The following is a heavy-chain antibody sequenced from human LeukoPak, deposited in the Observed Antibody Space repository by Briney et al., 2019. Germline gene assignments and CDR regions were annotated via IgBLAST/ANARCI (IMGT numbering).Heavy chain of an antibody. Sequence: ASVKVSCKTSGYTFTKYLIHWVRQAPDQGLEWMGTINPQGDITDYAQRFQGRITLTEDTSTSTVYMELSSLTSEDTAVYYCARPSYCVADNCGYWLDPWGPGTLVTVSS. CDR3: ARPSYCVADNCGYWLDP. V-gene: IGHV1-46*01. CDR2: INPQGDIT. D-gene: IGHD2-21*01. J-gene: IGHJ5*02. CDR1: GYTFTKYL.